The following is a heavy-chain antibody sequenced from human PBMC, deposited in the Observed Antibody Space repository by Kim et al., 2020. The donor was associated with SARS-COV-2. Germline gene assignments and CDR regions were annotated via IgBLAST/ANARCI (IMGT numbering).Heavy chain of an antibody. CDR3: ARENGYSSGWSREREYYFDY. D-gene: IGHD6-19*01. V-gene: IGHV3-30*04. CDR2: ISYDGSNK. J-gene: IGHJ4*02. CDR1: GFTFSSYA. Sequence: GGSLRLSCAASGFTFSSYAMHWVRQAPGKGLEWVAVISYDGSNKYYADSVKGRFTISRDNSKNTLYLQMNSLRAEDTAVYYCARENGYSSGWSREREYYFDYWGQGTLVTVSS.